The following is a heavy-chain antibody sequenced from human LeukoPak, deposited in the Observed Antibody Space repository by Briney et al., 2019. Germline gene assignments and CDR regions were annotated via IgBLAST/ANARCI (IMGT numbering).Heavy chain of an antibody. CDR3: ARFQWLVPRGDY. J-gene: IGHJ4*02. CDR1: GGSISSSSYY. CDR2: IYYSGST. D-gene: IGHD6-19*01. V-gene: IGHV4-39*07. Sequence: SETLSLTCTVSGGSISSSSYYWGWIRQPPGKGLEWIGSIYYSGSTYYNPSLKSRVTISVDTSKNQFSLKLSSVTAADTAVYYCARFQWLVPRGDYWGQGTLVTVSS.